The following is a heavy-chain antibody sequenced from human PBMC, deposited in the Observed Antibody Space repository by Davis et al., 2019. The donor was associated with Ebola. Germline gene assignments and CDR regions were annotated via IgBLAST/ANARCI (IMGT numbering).Heavy chain of an antibody. CDR2: ISANRGST. D-gene: IGHD2-2*01. CDR3: AKVGGDPRYQDASLPLEAFDV. CDR1: GFTFSSYA. V-gene: IGHV3-23*01. J-gene: IGHJ3*01. Sequence: PGGSLRLSCEASGFTFSSYAMSWVRQAPGKGLEWVSLISANRGSTYYADSVKGRFTISRDNSKNTLFLQMNSLRAEDTALYYCAKVGGDPRYQDASLPLEAFDVWGQGTMVTVSS.